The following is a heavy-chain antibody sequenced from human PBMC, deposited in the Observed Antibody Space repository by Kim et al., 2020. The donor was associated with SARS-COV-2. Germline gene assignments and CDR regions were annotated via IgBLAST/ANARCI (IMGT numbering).Heavy chain of an antibody. CDR3: AKDLKGDIASSRTQSAFDY. J-gene: IGHJ4*02. Sequence: GGSLRLSCAASGFTFSSYGMHWVRQAPGKGLEWVAVIWYDGSNKYYADSVKGRFTISRDNSKNTLYLQMNSLRAEDTAVYYCAKDLKGDIASSRTQSAFDYWGQGTLVTVSS. D-gene: IGHD3-10*01. V-gene: IGHV3-33*06. CDR1: GFTFSSYG. CDR2: IWYDGSNK.